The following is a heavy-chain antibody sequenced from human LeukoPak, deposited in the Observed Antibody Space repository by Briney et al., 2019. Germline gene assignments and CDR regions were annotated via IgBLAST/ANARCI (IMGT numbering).Heavy chain of an antibody. Sequence: GGSLRLSCLTSGFTFVNASMSWVRQAPGKGLEWVANIKQDGSEKYYVDSVKGRFTISRDNAKNSLYLQMNSLRAEDTAVYYCARLELEPPRDDYWGQGTLVTVSS. J-gene: IGHJ4*02. V-gene: IGHV3-7*01. CDR2: IKQDGSEK. CDR1: GFTFVNAS. D-gene: IGHD1-14*01. CDR3: ARLELEPPRDDY.